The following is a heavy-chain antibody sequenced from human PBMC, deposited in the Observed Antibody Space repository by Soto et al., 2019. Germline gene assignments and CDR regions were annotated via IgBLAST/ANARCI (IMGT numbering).Heavy chain of an antibody. CDR3: AWRSSGYRGSWYGSWYFDL. CDR2: IYYSGST. D-gene: IGHD6-13*01. CDR1: GGSISSSSYY. V-gene: IGHV4-39*01. J-gene: IGHJ2*01. Sequence: QLQLQESGPGLVKPSETLSLTCTVSGGSISSSSYYWGWIRQPPGKGLEWIGSIYYSGSTYYNPSLKSRVTISVATSKNQFSQKLSSVTAADMAVYYCAWRSSGYRGSWYGSWYFDLWGRGTLVTVSS.